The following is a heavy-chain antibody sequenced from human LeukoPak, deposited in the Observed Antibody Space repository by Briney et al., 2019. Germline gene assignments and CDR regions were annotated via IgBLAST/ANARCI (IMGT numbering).Heavy chain of an antibody. CDR3: ARHGYYDSSGYYSSFDY. J-gene: IGHJ4*02. V-gene: IGHV4-34*01. D-gene: IGHD3-22*01. Sequence: SETLSLTCNVSGGSIKSHYWSWIRQPPGKGLEWIGEINHSGSTNYNPSLKSRVTISVDTSKNQFSLKLSSVTAADTAVYYCARHGYYDSSGYYSSFDYWGQGSLVTVSS. CDR2: INHSGST. CDR1: GGSIKSHY.